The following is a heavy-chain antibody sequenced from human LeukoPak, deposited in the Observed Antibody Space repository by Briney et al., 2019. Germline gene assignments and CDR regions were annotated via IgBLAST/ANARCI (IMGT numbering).Heavy chain of an antibody. D-gene: IGHD4-17*01. J-gene: IGHJ4*02. CDR1: GFTFSSYG. Sequence: QPGRSLRLSCAASGFTFSSYGMHWVRQAPGKGLEWVAVIWYDGSNKYYADSVKGRFTISRDNSKNTLYLQMNSLRAEDTAVYYCANGGNDYGDYSLDYWGQGTLVTVS. V-gene: IGHV3-33*06. CDR3: ANGGNDYGDYSLDY. CDR2: IWYDGSNK.